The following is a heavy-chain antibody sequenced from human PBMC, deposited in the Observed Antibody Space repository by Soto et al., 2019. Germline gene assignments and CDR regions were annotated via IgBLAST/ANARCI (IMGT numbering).Heavy chain of an antibody. CDR2: ISGSGDLT. J-gene: IGHJ3*02. CDR1: GFTSSNYA. Sequence: EVQLLESGGGLVQPGGSLRLSCAASGFTSSNYAMSWVRQAPGRGLEWVSGISGSGDLTYYADSVKGRFTISRDNSENMVYLQMNSLRDEDTAVYYCAKDRTITMIVVPHAFDIWGQGTMVTVSS. V-gene: IGHV3-23*01. CDR3: AKDRTITMIVVPHAFDI. D-gene: IGHD3-22*01.